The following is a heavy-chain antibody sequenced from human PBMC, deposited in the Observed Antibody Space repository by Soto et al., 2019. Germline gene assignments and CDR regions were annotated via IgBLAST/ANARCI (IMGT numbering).Heavy chain of an antibody. J-gene: IGHJ6*02. CDR3: ARQRGSGQLYYYYYGMDV. V-gene: IGHV5-51*01. CDR2: IDPSDSDI. CDR1: GYRFASYR. Sequence: PGESLKISCKGSGYRFASYRIAWVRQMPGKGLEWMGIIDPSDSDIRYSPSFQGQVTISADKSISTAYLQWSSLKASDTAMYYCARQRGSGQLYYYYYGMDVWGQGTTVTVSS. D-gene: IGHD3-10*01.